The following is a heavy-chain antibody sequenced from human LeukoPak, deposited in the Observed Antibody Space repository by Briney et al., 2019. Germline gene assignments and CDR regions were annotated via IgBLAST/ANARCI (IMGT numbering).Heavy chain of an antibody. CDR2: IKQDGSEK. J-gene: IGHJ4*02. CDR1: GFRFSSYW. D-gene: IGHD6-19*01. Sequence: GGPLSLSCLASGFRFSSYWLNWVRQSPGKGLEWVANIKQDGSEKYFVDSVRGRFTISRDNAENSVYLQMDSLRVEDTAVYYCARETSGWCFNHWGQGTLVTVSS. V-gene: IGHV3-7*01. CDR3: ARETSGWCFNH.